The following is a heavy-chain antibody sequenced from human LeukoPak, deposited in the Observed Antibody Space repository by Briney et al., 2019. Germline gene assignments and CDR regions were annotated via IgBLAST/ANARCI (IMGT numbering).Heavy chain of an antibody. CDR3: ARVRKLPLEWDLIDF. Sequence: SQTLSLTCTVSGVSISSGGYYWTWIRQRPGEALEWIGYIYHSGNTYYNPSLMSRIVLSVDTSKSQFSLKVTSVTAADTALYYCARVRKLPLEWDLIDFWGQGTLVTVSS. V-gene: IGHV4-31*03. CDR2: IYHSGNT. D-gene: IGHD1-1*01. J-gene: IGHJ4*02. CDR1: GVSISSGGYY.